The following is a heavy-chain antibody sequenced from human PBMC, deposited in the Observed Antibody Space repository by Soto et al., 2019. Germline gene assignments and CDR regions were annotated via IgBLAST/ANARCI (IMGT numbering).Heavy chain of an antibody. J-gene: IGHJ5*02. D-gene: IGHD2-2*01. CDR2: ISSSSSYI. V-gene: IGHV3-21*01. CDR3: ARSDCTSTSCYVVWFDP. CDR1: GFSFSNYG. Sequence: GGSLRLSCAASGFSFSNYGMNWVRQAPGKGLEWVSSISSSSSYISYADSVKGRFTISRDNAKNSVYLQMNSLRAEDTAVYYCARSDCTSTSCYVVWFDPWGQGILVTVSS.